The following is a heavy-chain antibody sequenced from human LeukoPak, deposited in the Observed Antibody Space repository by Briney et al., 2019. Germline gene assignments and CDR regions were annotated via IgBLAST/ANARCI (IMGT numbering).Heavy chain of an antibody. CDR1: GFTVDDYG. CDR2: INRNGGDT. Sequence: GGSLRLSCVASGFTVDDYGMGWVRQVPGKGLEWVSGINRNGGDTRYADSVKGRFTISRDNGKNSLYLQMNSLRAEDTALYHCARDRPYTNYGTNGMDVWGQGTTVTVSS. D-gene: IGHD4/OR15-4a*01. J-gene: IGHJ6*02. V-gene: IGHV3-20*01. CDR3: ARDRPYTNYGTNGMDV.